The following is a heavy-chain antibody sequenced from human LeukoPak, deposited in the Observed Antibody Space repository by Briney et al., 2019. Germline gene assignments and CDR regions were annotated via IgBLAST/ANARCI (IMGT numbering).Heavy chain of an antibody. CDR3: ARDVGYSSSRFHYFDY. CDR1: GGSISSSSYY. CDR2: IYYSGST. V-gene: IGHV4-39*07. Sequence: PSETLSLTCTVSGGSISSSSYYWGWIRQPPGKGLEWIGSIYYSGSTYYNPSLKSRVTISVDTSKNQFSLKLSSVTAADTAVYYCARDVGYSSSRFHYFDYWGQGALVTVSS. J-gene: IGHJ4*02. D-gene: IGHD6-13*01.